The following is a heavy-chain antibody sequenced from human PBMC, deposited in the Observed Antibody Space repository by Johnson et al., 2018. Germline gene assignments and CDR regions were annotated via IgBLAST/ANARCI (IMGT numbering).Heavy chain of an antibody. CDR3: ERALEGFHY. CDR2: ISYDGSNK. CDR1: GFTFSTYA. V-gene: IGHV3-30*03. D-gene: IGHD6-25*01. Sequence: QVQLVQSGGGVVQPGRSLRLSCTASGFTFSTYAIHWVRQAPGKGLEWVAVISYDGSNKNYADSVKGRFTISRDNSKNTLYLQMNSLRAEDTAVYYCERALEGFHYWGQGTLVTVSS. J-gene: IGHJ4*02.